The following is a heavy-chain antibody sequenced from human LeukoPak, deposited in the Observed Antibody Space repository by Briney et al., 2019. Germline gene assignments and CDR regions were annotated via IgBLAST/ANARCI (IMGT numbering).Heavy chain of an antibody. Sequence: PGGSLRLSCAASGFTFSSYAMHWVRQAPGKGLEYVSAISSNGGSTYYANSVTGRFTISRDNSKNTLYLQMGSLRAEDMAVYYCARDQGSPGYCSGGSCPIGYWGQGTLVTVSS. CDR3: ARDQGSPGYCSGGSCPIGY. CDR1: GFTFSSYA. CDR2: ISSNGGST. D-gene: IGHD2-15*01. V-gene: IGHV3-64*01. J-gene: IGHJ4*02.